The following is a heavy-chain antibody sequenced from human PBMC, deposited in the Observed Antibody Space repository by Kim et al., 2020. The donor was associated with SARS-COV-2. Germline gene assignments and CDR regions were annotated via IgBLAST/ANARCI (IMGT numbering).Heavy chain of an antibody. D-gene: IGHD3-3*01. CDR1: GGSFSGYY. Sequence: SETLSLTCAVYGGSFSGYYWSWIRQPPGKGLEWIGEINHSGSTNYNPSLKSRVTISVDTSKNQFSLKLSSVTAADTAVYYCARISRFLEWSFDYWGQGTLVTVSS. CDR2: INHSGST. CDR3: ARISRFLEWSFDY. V-gene: IGHV4-34*01. J-gene: IGHJ4*02.